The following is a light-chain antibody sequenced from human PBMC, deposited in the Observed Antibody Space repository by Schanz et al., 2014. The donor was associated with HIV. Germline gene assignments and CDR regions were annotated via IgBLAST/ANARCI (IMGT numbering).Light chain of an antibody. CDR2: DVS. CDR1: SSDVGGYKF. J-gene: IGLJ2*01. CDR3: SSYAGSNNLV. V-gene: IGLV2-8*01. Sequence: QSALTQPPSASGSPGQSVTISCTGTSSDVGGYKFVSWYQQHPGKAPKLLLYDVSIRVRPSGVSNRFSGSKSGNTAFLTISGLQADDEADYYCSSYAGSNNLVFGGGTKLTVL.